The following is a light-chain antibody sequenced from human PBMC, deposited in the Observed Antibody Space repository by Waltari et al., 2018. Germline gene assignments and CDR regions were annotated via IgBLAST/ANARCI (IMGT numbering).Light chain of an antibody. J-gene: IGLJ3*02. CDR3: SSYTSSSTLWV. CDR2: EVS. CDR1: SSDVGGYHS. V-gene: IGLV2-14*01. Sequence: QSALTQPASVSGSPGQSITLSCTGTSSDVGGYHSVSWYQQHPGKAPKLMIYEVSNRPSGVSNRFSGSKSGNTASLTISGLQAEDEADYYCSSYTSSSTLWVFGGGTKLTVL.